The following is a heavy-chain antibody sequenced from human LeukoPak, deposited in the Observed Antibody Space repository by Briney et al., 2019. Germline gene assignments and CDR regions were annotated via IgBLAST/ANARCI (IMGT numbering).Heavy chain of an antibody. CDR2: INHSGST. V-gene: IGHV4-34*01. J-gene: IGHJ4*02. CDR1: GGSFSGYY. CDR3: ARLTLTGSLN. D-gene: IGHD7-27*01. Sequence: SETLSLTCAVYGGSFSGYYWSWVRQPPGKGLEWIGEINHSGSTNYNPSLKSRVTISVDTSKNQFSLKLSSVTAADTAVYYCARLTLTGSLNWGQGTLVTVSS.